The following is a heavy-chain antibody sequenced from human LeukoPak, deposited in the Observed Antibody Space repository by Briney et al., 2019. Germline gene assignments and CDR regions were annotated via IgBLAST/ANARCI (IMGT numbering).Heavy chain of an antibody. CDR3: AREFRGTYYSQFDY. CDR1: GGSISSSLYY. J-gene: IGHJ4*02. V-gene: IGHV4-39*07. D-gene: IGHD1-26*01. CDR2: IHYGGTT. Sequence: SETLSLTCIVSGGSISSSLYYWGWIRQPPGEGLEWIGTIHYGGTTYYNPSLKSRVTISVDTSRNQFSLRLTSVTAADTAVYYCAREFRGTYYSQFDYWGQGTLVTVSS.